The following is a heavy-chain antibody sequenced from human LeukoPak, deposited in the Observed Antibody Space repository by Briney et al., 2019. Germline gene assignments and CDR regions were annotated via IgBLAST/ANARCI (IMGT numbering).Heavy chain of an antibody. Sequence: SVKVSCKASGGTFSSYAISWVRQAPGQGLEWMGGIIPIFGTANYAQKFQGRVTITTDESTSTAYMELSSLRSEDTAVYYCARAPEQLQFVLDVWGKGTTVSVSS. CDR1: GGTFSSYA. CDR3: ARAPEQLQFVLDV. CDR2: IIPIFGTA. D-gene: IGHD6-6*01. J-gene: IGHJ6*04. V-gene: IGHV1-69*05.